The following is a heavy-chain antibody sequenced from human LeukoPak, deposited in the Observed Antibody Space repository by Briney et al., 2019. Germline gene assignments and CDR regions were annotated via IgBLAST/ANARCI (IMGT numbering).Heavy chain of an antibody. D-gene: IGHD3-10*01. CDR2: ISWNSGSI. Sequence: GGSLRLSCAASGFTFDDYAMHWVRQAPGKGLEWVSGISWNSGSIGYADSVKGRFTISRDNAKNSLYLQMNSLRAEDTAVYYCARDSGTFSLDYWGQGTLVTVSS. J-gene: IGHJ4*02. CDR3: ARDSGTFSLDY. CDR1: GFTFDDYA. V-gene: IGHV3-9*01.